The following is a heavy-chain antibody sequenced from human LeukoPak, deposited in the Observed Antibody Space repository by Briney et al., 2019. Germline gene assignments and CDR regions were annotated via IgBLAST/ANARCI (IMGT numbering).Heavy chain of an antibody. V-gene: IGHV1-18*01. J-gene: IGHJ3*01. CDR2: ISGHNGNT. D-gene: IGHD3-10*01. Sequence: ASVKVSCKASGYLFSSHGINWVRQAPGQGLEWTGWISGHNGNTKSAQKFQDRITMTTETSTTTVYMELRSLRFDDTAVYYCARDRVRKGNAFDLWGQGTMVTVSS. CDR3: ARDRVRKGNAFDL. CDR1: GYLFSSHG.